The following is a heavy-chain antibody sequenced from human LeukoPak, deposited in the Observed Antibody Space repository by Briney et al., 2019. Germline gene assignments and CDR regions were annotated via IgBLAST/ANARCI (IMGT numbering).Heavy chain of an antibody. J-gene: IGHJ4*02. CDR2: ISGSGGST. V-gene: IGHV3-23*01. CDR1: GFTFSSYA. Sequence: GGSLRLYCAASGFTFSSYAMSWVRQAPGKGLEWVSAISGSGGSTYYADSVKGRFTISRDNSKNTLYLQMNSLRAEDTAVYYCKAMIVVVITTPSIFNDYWGQGTLVTVSS. D-gene: IGHD3-22*01. CDR3: KAMIVVVITTPSIFNDY.